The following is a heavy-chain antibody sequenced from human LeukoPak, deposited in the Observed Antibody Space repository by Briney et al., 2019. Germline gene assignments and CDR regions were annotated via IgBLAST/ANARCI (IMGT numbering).Heavy chain of an antibody. D-gene: IGHD3-16*02. CDR3: AKLYYDYVWGSYRYYFFDD. CDR2: ISGSGGST. CDR1: GFTFGSYA. J-gene: IGHJ4*02. V-gene: IGHV3-23*01. Sequence: PGESLRLSCAASGFTFGSYAMSWVRQAPGKGLEWDSGISGSGGSTYYADTVRGRFTISRDNSKNTLYVQMNSLRAEDTAIYYCAKLYYDYVWGSYRYYFFDDWGQGTLVTVSS.